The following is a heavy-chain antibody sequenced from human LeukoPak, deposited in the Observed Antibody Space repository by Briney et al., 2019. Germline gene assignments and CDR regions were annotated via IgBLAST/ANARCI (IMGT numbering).Heavy chain of an antibody. D-gene: IGHD3-22*01. CDR2: IDPSDSYT. Sequence: PGESLKISCKGSGYSFTSYWTSWVRQMPGKGLEWMGRIDPSDSYTNYSPSFQGHVTISADKSISTAYLQWSSLKASDTAMYYCARPTYYDSSGYYDYYYGMDVWGQGTTVTVSS. J-gene: IGHJ6*02. V-gene: IGHV5-10-1*01. CDR3: ARPTYYDSSGYYDYYYGMDV. CDR1: GYSFTSYW.